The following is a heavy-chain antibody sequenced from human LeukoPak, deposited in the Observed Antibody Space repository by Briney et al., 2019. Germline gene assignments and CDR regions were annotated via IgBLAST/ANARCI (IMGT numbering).Heavy chain of an antibody. Sequence: SVTLSLTCTVSGGSISSGSYYWGWIRQPPGKGLEWIGIIYYSGITYYNPPLKSRVIISVDTSRNQFSLKLTSVTAADTAVYYCARYGKNTKTFDPWGQGTLVTVSS. CDR2: IYYSGIT. CDR1: GGSISSGSYY. CDR3: ARYGKNTKTFDP. J-gene: IGHJ5*02. D-gene: IGHD2-8*01. V-gene: IGHV4-39*01.